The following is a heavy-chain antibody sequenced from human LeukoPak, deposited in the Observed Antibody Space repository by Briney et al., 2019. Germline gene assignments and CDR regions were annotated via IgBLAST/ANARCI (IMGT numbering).Heavy chain of an antibody. CDR2: IIPIFGTV. J-gene: IGHJ5*02. D-gene: IGHD3-3*01. CDR3: ARCIATEWLFFNWFDP. V-gene: IGHV1-69*01. Sequence: SVKVSCKASGGTFSSYAISWVRQAPGQGLEWMGGIIPIFGTVNYAQKFQGRVTITADESTSTAYMELSSLRSEDTAVYYCARCIATEWLFFNWFDPWGQGTLVTVSS. CDR1: GGTFSSYA.